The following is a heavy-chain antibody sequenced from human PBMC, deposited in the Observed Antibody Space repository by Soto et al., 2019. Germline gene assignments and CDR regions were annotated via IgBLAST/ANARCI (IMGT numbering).Heavy chain of an antibody. J-gene: IGHJ3*02. CDR2: ISSSSSYT. CDR3: ARFKTHYDFWSGSPPDAFDI. CDR1: GFTFSSYW. V-gene: IGHV3-21*05. Sequence: PGGSLRLSCAASGFTFSSYWMSWVRQAPGKGLEWVSYISSSSSYTNYADSVKGRFTISRDNAKNSLYLQMNSLRAEDTAVYYCARFKTHYDFWSGSPPDAFDIWGQGTMVTVSS. D-gene: IGHD3-3*01.